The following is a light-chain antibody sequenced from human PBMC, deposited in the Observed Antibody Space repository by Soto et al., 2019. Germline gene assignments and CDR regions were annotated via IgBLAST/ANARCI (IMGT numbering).Light chain of an antibody. CDR3: CSLGGSNSLI. V-gene: IGLV2-23*02. Sequence: QSALTQPASVSGSPGQSITISCTGTNGDVGGYDLVSWYQRYPGEAPKLIIYEVNKRPSGISNRFSGSNSGNTASLTISGLQAEDEAEYGCCSLGGSNSLIFGGGTKVTVL. J-gene: IGLJ2*01. CDR1: NGDVGGYDL. CDR2: EVN.